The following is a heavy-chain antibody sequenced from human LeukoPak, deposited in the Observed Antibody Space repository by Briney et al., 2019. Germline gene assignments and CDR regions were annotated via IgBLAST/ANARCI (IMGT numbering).Heavy chain of an antibody. CDR2: INTDGSIR. Sequence: PGGSLRLSCAASGFTFSSFWMHWVRHDPGKGLVCVARINTDGSIRNYADSVKGRFTVSRDNPKNMLYLEMNSLRAEDTAVYYCARKGIRGDFSGYWGQGTLVTVSS. V-gene: IGHV3-74*01. D-gene: IGHD2-21*02. CDR3: ARKGIRGDFSGY. J-gene: IGHJ4*02. CDR1: GFTFSSFW.